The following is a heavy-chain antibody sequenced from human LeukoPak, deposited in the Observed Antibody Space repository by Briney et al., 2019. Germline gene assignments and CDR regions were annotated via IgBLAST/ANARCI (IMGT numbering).Heavy chain of an antibody. V-gene: IGHV4-4*07. CDR2: IYFSGVT. CDR3: ARGNDYGDYADAFDI. CDR1: GGSISGYY. Sequence: SETLSLTCTVSGGSISGYYCNWIRQPAGKGLEWIGRIYFSGVTNHNPSLKSRVTMSVDRSKNQFSLKLSSVTAADTAVYYCARGNDYGDYADAFDIWGQGTMVTVSS. D-gene: IGHD4-17*01. J-gene: IGHJ3*02.